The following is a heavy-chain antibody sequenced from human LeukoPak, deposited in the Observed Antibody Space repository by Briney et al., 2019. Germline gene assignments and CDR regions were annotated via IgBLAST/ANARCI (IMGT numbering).Heavy chain of an antibody. J-gene: IGHJ4*02. D-gene: IGHD2-15*01. Sequence: SETLSLTCTVSGGSIRRSSYHCGWIRQPPGKGLEWIGSIYHSGSTYYNPSLKSRVTMSVDTSNNQFSLKLSSVTAADTAVYYCARLPLCSGGSCYSGGFDYWGQGTLVTVSS. CDR1: GGSIRRSSYH. V-gene: IGHV4-39*01. CDR3: ARLPLCSGGSCYSGGFDY. CDR2: IYHSGST.